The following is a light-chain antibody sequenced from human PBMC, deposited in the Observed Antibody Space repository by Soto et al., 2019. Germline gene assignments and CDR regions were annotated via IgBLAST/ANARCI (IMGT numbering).Light chain of an antibody. Sequence: QSALTQPASVSGSPGQSITISCTGTSSDVGNYNLVSWYQQHPGKAPKLMVYEGSQRPSRVSNRFSGSKSGNTASLTISGLQAEDEADYFCCSYAGTGTYVFGIGTKLTVL. V-gene: IGLV2-23*01. J-gene: IGLJ1*01. CDR1: SSDVGNYNL. CDR2: EGS. CDR3: CSYAGTGTYV.